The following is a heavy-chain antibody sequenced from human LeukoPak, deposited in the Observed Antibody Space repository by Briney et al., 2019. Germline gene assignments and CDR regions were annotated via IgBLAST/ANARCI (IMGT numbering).Heavy chain of an antibody. CDR2: IYPGDSDT. CDR3: ARRYPDCTGTICLDY. Sequence: HGESLKISCKGSGYRFSSYWIGWVRQMPGKGLEWMGIIYPGDSDTRYSPSFQGQVTISADKSISTAYLQWSSLRASDTAMYYCARRYPDCTGTICLDYWGQEPWSPSPQ. D-gene: IGHD2-2*01. V-gene: IGHV5-51*01. CDR1: GYRFSSYW. J-gene: IGHJ4*01.